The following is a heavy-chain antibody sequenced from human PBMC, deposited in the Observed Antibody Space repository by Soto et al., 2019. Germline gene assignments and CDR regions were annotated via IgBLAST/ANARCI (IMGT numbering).Heavy chain of an antibody. CDR1: GYTFTSYD. Sequence: GASVKVSCKASGYTFTSYDINWVRQATGQGLEWMGWMNPNSGNTGYAQKFQGRVTMTRNTSISTAYMELSSLRSEDTAVYYCGSGYYDFWSGYYFRDYWGQGTLVTVSS. J-gene: IGHJ4*02. CDR2: MNPNSGNT. V-gene: IGHV1-8*01. D-gene: IGHD3-3*01. CDR3: GSGYYDFWSGYYFRDY.